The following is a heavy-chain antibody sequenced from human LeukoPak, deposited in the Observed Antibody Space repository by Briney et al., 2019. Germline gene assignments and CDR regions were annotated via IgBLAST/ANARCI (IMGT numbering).Heavy chain of an antibody. CDR2: INPNSGGT. CDR3: GRDLPSPANGEFDY. J-gene: IGHJ4*02. D-gene: IGHD3-10*01. V-gene: IGHV1-2*06. Sequence: ASVKVSCKASGYTLTAYYIYWVRQAPGQGLEWMGRINPNSGGTDYAQNFQGRVTMTRDTSISTAYMELSRLRSDDTAVYYCGRDLPSPANGEFDYWGQGTLVTVSS. CDR1: GYTLTAYY.